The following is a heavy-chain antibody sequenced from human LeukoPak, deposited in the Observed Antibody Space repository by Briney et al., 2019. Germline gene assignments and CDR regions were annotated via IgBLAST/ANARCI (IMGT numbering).Heavy chain of an antibody. J-gene: IGHJ4*02. V-gene: IGHV1-69*05. D-gene: IGHD3-16*01. CDR2: IIPIFGTA. CDR3: ARGGGGSLVDY. Sequence: SVKVSCKASGGTFSSYAISWVRQAPGQGLEWMGEIIPIFGTANYAQKFQGRVTITRDTSASTAYMELSSLRSEDTAVYYCARGGGGSLVDYWGQGTLVTVSS. CDR1: GGTFSSYA.